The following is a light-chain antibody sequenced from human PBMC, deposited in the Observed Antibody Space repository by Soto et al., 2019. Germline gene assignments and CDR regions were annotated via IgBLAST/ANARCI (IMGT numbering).Light chain of an antibody. J-gene: IGKJ2*01. CDR1: QSVSSY. Sequence: EIVLTQSPVTLSLSPGERAALSCRASQSVSSYLAWYQQKPGQAPRLLIYDTSNRAAGIPARFGGSGSGTDLTLTISSLEPEVFAVYYCQQRSNWPRYTFGQGTKLEIK. CDR3: QQRSNWPRYT. V-gene: IGKV3-11*01. CDR2: DTS.